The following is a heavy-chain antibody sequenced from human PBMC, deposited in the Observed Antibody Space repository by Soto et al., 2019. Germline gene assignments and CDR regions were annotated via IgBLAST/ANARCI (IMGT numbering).Heavy chain of an antibody. V-gene: IGHV4-34*01. D-gene: IGHD5-18*01. CDR1: GGSFSGYY. CDR3: ARDQFGYSYGYLPPTFDY. Sequence: SETLSLTCAVYGGSFSGYYWSWIRQPPGKGLEWIGEINHSGSTNYNPSLKSRVTISVDTSKNQFSLKLSSVTAADTAVYYCARDQFGYSYGYLPPTFDYWGQGTLVTVSS. J-gene: IGHJ4*02. CDR2: INHSGST.